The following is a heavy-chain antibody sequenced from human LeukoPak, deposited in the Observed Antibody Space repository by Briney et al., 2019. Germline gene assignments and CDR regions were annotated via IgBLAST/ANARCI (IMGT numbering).Heavy chain of an antibody. CDR3: AKDIGYGDYKGLDY. D-gene: IGHD4-17*01. J-gene: IGHJ4*02. Sequence: SGGSLRLSCAVSGFTFDDYAMHWVRQAPGKGLEWVSGISWNSGSIGYADSVKGRFTISRDNAKNSLYLQMNSLRAEDMALYYCAKDIGYGDYKGLDYWGQGTLVTVSS. CDR1: GFTFDDYA. V-gene: IGHV3-9*03. CDR2: ISWNSGSI.